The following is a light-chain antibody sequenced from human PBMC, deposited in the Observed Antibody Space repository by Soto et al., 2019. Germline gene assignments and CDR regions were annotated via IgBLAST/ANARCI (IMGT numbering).Light chain of an antibody. V-gene: IGKV1-39*01. CDR2: AAS. CDR1: QNINNY. CDR3: QQAASFPIT. Sequence: DIQMTQSPSSLSASVGDRVTITCQASQNINNYLNWYQQKPGRAPKLLIYAASNLHSGVPSRFGGSGSGTDFTLTVSSLQPEDFATYYCQQAASFPITFGQGTRLEIK. J-gene: IGKJ5*01.